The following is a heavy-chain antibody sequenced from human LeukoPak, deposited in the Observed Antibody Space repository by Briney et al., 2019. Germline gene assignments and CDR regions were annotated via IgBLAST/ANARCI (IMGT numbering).Heavy chain of an antibody. V-gene: IGHV3-21*01. CDR1: GFTFSNYN. Sequence: GGSLRLSCAASGFTFSNYNMNWVRQAPGKGLEWVSSISSSNNYIYYADSVKGRFTISRDNAKNSLYLQMNSLRAEDTAVYYCARRSPNYYFDYGGQGTPVTVS. CDR2: ISSSNNYI. J-gene: IGHJ4*02. CDR3: ARRSPNYYFDY.